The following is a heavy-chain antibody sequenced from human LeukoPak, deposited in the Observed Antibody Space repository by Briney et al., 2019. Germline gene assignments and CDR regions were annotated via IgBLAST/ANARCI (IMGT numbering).Heavy chain of an antibody. CDR2: ISGSGGST. J-gene: IGHJ4*02. D-gene: IGHD3-22*01. CDR1: GFTFSSYA. Sequence: GGSLRLSCAASGFTFSSYAMSWVRQAPGKGLEWVSAISGSGGSTYYADSVKGRFTISRDNSKNTLYLQMNSLRAEDTAVYYCARFRGYYYASSGLSSGYFDYWGQGTLVTVSS. V-gene: IGHV3-23*01. CDR3: ARFRGYYYASSGLSSGYFDY.